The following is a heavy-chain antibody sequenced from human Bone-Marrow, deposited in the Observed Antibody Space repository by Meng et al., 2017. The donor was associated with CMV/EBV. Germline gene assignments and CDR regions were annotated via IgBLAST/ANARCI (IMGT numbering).Heavy chain of an antibody. J-gene: IGHJ4*02. Sequence: TFSSYTSSWVRQAPGQGLEWMGRIIPILGIANYAQKFQGRVTITADKSTSTAYMELSSLRSEDTAVYYCARDTPYCGGDCYSASDYWGQGTLVTVSS. CDR1: TFSSYT. CDR3: ARDTPYCGGDCYSASDY. CDR2: IIPILGIA. D-gene: IGHD2-21*02. V-gene: IGHV1-69*04.